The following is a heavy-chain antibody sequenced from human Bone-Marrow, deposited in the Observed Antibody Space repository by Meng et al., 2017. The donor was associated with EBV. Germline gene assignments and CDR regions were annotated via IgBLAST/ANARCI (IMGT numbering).Heavy chain of an antibody. CDR3: ARGEPDYFDNSGYYYVY. V-gene: IGHV1-2*06. J-gene: IGHJ4*02. Sequence: QVQLVQSGAEVXXXXXAVKVLXXXSGYTFTGYYLHWVRQAPGQGLEWMGRIYPNSGGTNYAQRFQGRVVMTRDTSISTAYMELSSLGSDDTAVYYCARGEPDYFDNSGYYYVYWGQGTLVTVSS. CDR1: GYTFTGYY. CDR2: IYPNSGGT. D-gene: IGHD3-22*01.